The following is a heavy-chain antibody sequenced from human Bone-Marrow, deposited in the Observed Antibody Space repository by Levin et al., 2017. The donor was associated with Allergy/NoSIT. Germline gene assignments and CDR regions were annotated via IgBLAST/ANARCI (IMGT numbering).Heavy chain of an antibody. V-gene: IGHV4-59*01. J-gene: IGHJ3*02. CDR1: GGSISSYY. CDR3: ARGNGDYQGAFDI. D-gene: IGHD4-17*01. CDR2: IYYSGST. Sequence: SETLSLTCTVSGGSISSYYWSWIRQPPGKGLEWIGYIYYSGSTNYNPSLKSRVTISVDTSKNQFSLKLSSVTAADTAVYYCARGNGDYQGAFDIWGQGTMVTVSS.